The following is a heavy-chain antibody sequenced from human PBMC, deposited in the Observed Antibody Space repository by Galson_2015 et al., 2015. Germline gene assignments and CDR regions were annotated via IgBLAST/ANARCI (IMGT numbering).Heavy chain of an antibody. V-gene: IGHV3-7*03. CDR1: GFTFSNYW. CDR3: TRGAPQYWYFDL. Sequence: SLRLSCAASGFTFSNYWMAWVRQAPGKGLEWVANVKQDGSEKHYVDSVKGRFVISSDNAKNSVYLQLNNLRAEDTAVYYRTRGAPQYWYFDLWGRGTLVTVSS. CDR2: VKQDGSEK. J-gene: IGHJ2*01.